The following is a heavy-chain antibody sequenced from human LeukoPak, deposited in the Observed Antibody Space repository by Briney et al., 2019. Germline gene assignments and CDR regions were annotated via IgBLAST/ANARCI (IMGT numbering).Heavy chain of an antibody. CDR1: GASVATSY. D-gene: IGHD3-10*01. CDR3: AREGYGSRSRDNWLDP. CDR2: IYYSGSP. Sequence: SETLSLTCTVSGASVATSYWSLLRHPPPKSPDWIGYIYYSGSPIYSPSLNSRVTISLDMSKNRFSLKLTSVTAADTAVYYCAREGYGSRSRDNWLDPWGQGTLVTVSS. V-gene: IGHV4-59*02. J-gene: IGHJ5*02.